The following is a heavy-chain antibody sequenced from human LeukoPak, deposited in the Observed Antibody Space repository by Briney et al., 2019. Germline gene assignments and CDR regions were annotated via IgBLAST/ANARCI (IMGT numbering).Heavy chain of an antibody. D-gene: IGHD5-12*01. CDR2: INPTGGGT. J-gene: IGHJ4*02. CDR3: ARQGYSGYDYDY. Sequence: EASVTVSCTASGYTFTTYNMDWVRHGPGQGLEWMGIINPTGGGTTYAQKLQGRVTMTRDTSTSTVLMELSSLRSEDTAVYYCARQGYSGYDYDYWGQGTLVTVSS. V-gene: IGHV1-46*04. CDR1: GYTFTTYN.